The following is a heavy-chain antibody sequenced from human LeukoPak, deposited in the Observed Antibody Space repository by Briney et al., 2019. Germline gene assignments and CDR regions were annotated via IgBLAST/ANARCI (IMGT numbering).Heavy chain of an antibody. CDR2: IYHSGKS. D-gene: IGHD3-10*01. CDR3: ARGRYYCGSGPYYMDV. V-gene: IGHV4-38-2*02. J-gene: IGHJ6*03. CDR1: GYSISSGYY. Sequence: TLXXTXSVSGYSISSGYYWDWIRQPPGEGLEWIASIYHSGKSYYNPSLESRVTISVDTSKNQLSLKLSSVTAADTAVYYCARGRYYCGSGPYYMDVWGKGTTVAISS.